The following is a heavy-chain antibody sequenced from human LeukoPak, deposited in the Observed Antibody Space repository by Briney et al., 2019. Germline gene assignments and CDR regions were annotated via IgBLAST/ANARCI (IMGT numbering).Heavy chain of an antibody. V-gene: IGHV4-34*01. CDR1: GGSFSGYY. Sequence: PSETLSLTCAVYGGSFSGYYWSWIRQPPGKGLEWIGEINHSGSTNYNPSPKSRVTISVHTSKNQFSLKLSSVTAADTAVYYCARGREVVTADYWGQGTLVTVSS. J-gene: IGHJ4*02. D-gene: IGHD2-21*02. CDR2: INHSGST. CDR3: ARGREVVTADY.